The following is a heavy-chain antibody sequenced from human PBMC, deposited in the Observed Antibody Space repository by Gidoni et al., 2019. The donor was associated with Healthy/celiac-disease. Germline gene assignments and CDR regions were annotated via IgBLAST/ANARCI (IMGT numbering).Heavy chain of an antibody. CDR1: GDTSPGYY. Sequence: QVQLVQSGAEVKKPGASVKVSCKASGDTSPGYYIHWVRQAPGQGLGGMGWINPNSGGTNSAQKLQGWVTMTRDTSISTAYMELSRLRSDDTAVYYCARGSSSYYYYYYGMDVWGQGTTVTVSS. V-gene: IGHV1-2*04. CDR2: INPNSGGT. CDR3: ARGSSSYYYYYYGMDV. D-gene: IGHD6-6*01. J-gene: IGHJ6*02.